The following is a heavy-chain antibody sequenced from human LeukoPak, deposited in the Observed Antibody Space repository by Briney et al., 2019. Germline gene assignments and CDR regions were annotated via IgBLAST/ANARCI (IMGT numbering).Heavy chain of an antibody. CDR1: GGSISSYY. D-gene: IGHD3-10*01. CDR3: ARDKGIRYLDY. Sequence: PSETLSLTCTVSGGSISSYYWSWIRQPPGERLEWIGYIYYSGSTNYNPSLKSRVIISIDTSKNQFSLKLNSVTAADTAVYYCARDKGIRYLDYWGQGTLVTVSS. J-gene: IGHJ4*02. CDR2: IYYSGST. V-gene: IGHV4-59*01.